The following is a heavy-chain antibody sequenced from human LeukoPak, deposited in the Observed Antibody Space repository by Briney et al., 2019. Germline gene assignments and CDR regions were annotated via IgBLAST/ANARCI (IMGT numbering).Heavy chain of an antibody. CDR1: GGSISSGGYY. D-gene: IGHD3-3*01. CDR2: INHSGST. CDR3: ARGGGDYDFWSGRRYNWFDP. J-gene: IGHJ5*02. Sequence: SETLSLTCTVSGGSISSGGYYWSWIRQPPGTGLEWLGEINHSGSTNYNPSLKSRVTISVDTSKNQFSLKLSSVTAADTAVYYCARGGGDYDFWSGRRYNWFDPWGQGTLVTVSS. V-gene: IGHV4-39*07.